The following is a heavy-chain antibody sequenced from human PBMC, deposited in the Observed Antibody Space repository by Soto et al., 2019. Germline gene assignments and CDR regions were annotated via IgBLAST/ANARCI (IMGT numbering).Heavy chain of an antibody. Sequence: XGPTLVTPPQTLTLTCTFGWFSLSTSGMCVSWIRQPPGKALEWLALIDWDDDKYYSTYLKTRLTISKDTSKNQVVLTMNNMDPVDTATYYCARILELGDWNSHAYFDSWGQGTLVTVSS. D-gene: IGHD1-7*01. CDR2: IDWDDDK. V-gene: IGHV2-70*01. J-gene: IGHJ4*02. CDR1: WFSLSTSGMC. CDR3: ARILELGDWNSHAYFDS.